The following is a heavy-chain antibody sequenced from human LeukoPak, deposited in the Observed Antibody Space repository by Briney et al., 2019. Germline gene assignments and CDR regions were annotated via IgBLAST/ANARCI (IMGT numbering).Heavy chain of an antibody. J-gene: IGHJ6*03. Sequence: GASVKVSCKASGYTFTSYGISWVRQAPGQGLEWMGWISAYNGNTNYAQKLQGRVTMTTDTSTSTAYMELRSLRSDDTAVYYCARRQLWLPYYYMDVWGKGTTVTVSS. CDR1: GYTFTSYG. D-gene: IGHD5-18*01. CDR2: ISAYNGNT. CDR3: ARRQLWLPYYYMDV. V-gene: IGHV1-18*01.